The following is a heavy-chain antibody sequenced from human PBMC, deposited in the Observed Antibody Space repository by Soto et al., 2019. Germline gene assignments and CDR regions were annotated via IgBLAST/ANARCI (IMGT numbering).Heavy chain of an antibody. J-gene: IGHJ5*02. CDR2: ISPKNGNT. CDR1: GYSFSTYD. V-gene: IGHV1-18*04. D-gene: IGHD3-3*01. Sequence: SVKVSCKASGYSFSTYDISWLRQAPVQGPEWMGRISPKNGNTNYAQNFQDRVTMTADTSSSTAYMELRGLRSDDTAKYYCATSYDSGFDPWGQGTLVTVSS. CDR3: ATSYDSGFDP.